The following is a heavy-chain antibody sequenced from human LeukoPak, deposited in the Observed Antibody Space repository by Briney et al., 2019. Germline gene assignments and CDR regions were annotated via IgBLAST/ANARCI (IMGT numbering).Heavy chain of an antibody. V-gene: IGHV3-23*01. J-gene: IGHJ4*02. CDR3: AKDWSEYYGSGSFDY. CDR2: ISGSGGST. CDR1: GFTFNSYA. D-gene: IGHD3-10*01. Sequence: GGSLRLSCAASGFTFNSYAMSWVRQAPGKGLEWVSAISGSGGSTYYADSVKGRFTISRDNSKNTLYLQMNSLRAEDTAVYYCAKDWSEYYGSGSFDYWGQGTLVTVSS.